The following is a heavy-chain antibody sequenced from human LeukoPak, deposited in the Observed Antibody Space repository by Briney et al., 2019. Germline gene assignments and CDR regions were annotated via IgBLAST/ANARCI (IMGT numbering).Heavy chain of an antibody. J-gene: IGHJ6*02. V-gene: IGHV3-21*01. CDR1: GFTFSSYS. Sequence: GGSLRLSCAASGFTFSSYSMNWVRQAPGKGLEWVSSISSSSSYIYYADSVKGRFTISRDNAKNSLYLQMNSLRAEDTAVYYCAREGHYYDSKGADYGMDVWGQGTTVTASS. D-gene: IGHD3-22*01. CDR2: ISSSSSYI. CDR3: AREGHYYDSKGADYGMDV.